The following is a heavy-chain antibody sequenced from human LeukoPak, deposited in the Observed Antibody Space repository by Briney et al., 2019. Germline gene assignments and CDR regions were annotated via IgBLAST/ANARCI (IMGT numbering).Heavy chain of an antibody. CDR1: GFTFNNYG. D-gene: IGHD3-3*01. CDR2: ISYDGSDE. Sequence: GGSLRLSCAASGFTFNNYGMHWVRQAPGKGLEWVAMISYDGSDEYYADSVKGRFTISRDNAKNSLYLQMNSLRAEDTAVYYCARERGYDFWSGYYTDYWGQGTLVTVSS. CDR3: ARERGYDFWSGYYTDY. J-gene: IGHJ4*02. V-gene: IGHV3-30*03.